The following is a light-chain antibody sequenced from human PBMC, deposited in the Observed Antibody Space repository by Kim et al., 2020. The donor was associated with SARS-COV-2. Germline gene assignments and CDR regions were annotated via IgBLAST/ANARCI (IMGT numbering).Light chain of an antibody. Sequence: SASVGDSITITCRASQGISNHLAWFQQRPGKAPKSLIFAASRLQSGVPSRFSGSGTDTQFTHTISGLQPEDFATYFCQEYNSYPHTFGQGTKLEI. J-gene: IGKJ2*01. CDR2: AAS. V-gene: IGKV1-16*01. CDR3: QEYNSYPHT. CDR1: QGISNH.